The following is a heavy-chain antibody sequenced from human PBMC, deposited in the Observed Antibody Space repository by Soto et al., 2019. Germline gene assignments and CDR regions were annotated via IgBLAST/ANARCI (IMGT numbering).Heavy chain of an antibody. D-gene: IGHD3-10*01. V-gene: IGHV4-31*03. Sequence: QVQLQESGPGLVKPSQTLSLTCSVSGDSISDGHYWSWIRQHPGEGLEWIGNIYYSGSTYYNPSLRSRVTLSVDTSKNQFSLKLSSVTAADTAVYSCARAMVREVIHLVFDYWGQGTLVTVSP. J-gene: IGHJ4*02. CDR1: GDSISDGHY. CDR3: ARAMVREVIHLVFDY. CDR2: IYYSGST.